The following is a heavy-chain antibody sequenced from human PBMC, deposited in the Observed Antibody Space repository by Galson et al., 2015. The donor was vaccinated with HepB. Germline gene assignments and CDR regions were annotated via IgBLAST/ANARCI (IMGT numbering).Heavy chain of an antibody. CDR2: ISGTGSST. CDR1: GFTFSSYA. Sequence: SLRLSCAASGFTFSSYAMSWVRQAPGKGLEWVSGISGTGSSTYYADSVKGRFTISRDNSKNTLYLQLNSLRAEDTAVYYCAKVSLPYGDYTNAFDIRGQGTMVTVSS. CDR3: AKVSLPYGDYTNAFDI. V-gene: IGHV3-23*01. D-gene: IGHD4-17*01. J-gene: IGHJ3*02.